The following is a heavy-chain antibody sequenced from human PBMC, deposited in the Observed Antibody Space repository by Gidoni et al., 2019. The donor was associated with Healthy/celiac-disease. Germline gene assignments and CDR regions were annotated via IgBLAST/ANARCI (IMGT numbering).Heavy chain of an antibody. CDR3: ARRGSVYGDYDPSGFDP. CDR1: GYSYTSYW. J-gene: IGHJ5*02. CDR2: IYPGDSDT. V-gene: IGHV5-51*01. D-gene: IGHD4-17*01. Sequence: EVQLVQSAAEVKKPGESLKISCKGSGYSYTSYWIGWVRQMPGKGLEWMGIIYPGDSDTRYSPSFQGQVTISADKSISTAYLQWSSLKASDTAMYYCARRGSVYGDYDPSGFDPWGQGTLVTVSS.